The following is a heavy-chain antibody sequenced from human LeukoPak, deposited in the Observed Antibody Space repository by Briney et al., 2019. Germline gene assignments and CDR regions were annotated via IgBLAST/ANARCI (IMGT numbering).Heavy chain of an antibody. CDR1: GGSITNYY. Sequence: SETLSLTCTVSGGSITNYYWSRIRQPPGKGLEWIGYIYYNGNTNYNASLESRVTISVDTSKNQFSLKLRSVTAADTAVYYCARGTMMVGPWGQGTQVTVSS. D-gene: IGHD3-22*01. J-gene: IGHJ5*02. V-gene: IGHV4-59*01. CDR3: ARGTMMVGP. CDR2: IYYNGNT.